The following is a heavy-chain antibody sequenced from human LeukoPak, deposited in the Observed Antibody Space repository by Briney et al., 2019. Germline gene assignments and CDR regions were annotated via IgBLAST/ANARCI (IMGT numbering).Heavy chain of an antibody. CDR2: IHYTGTT. CDR1: GGSINNHY. J-gene: IGHJ3*02. D-gene: IGHD1-26*01. CDR3: ATSRAGTYDRPFDI. Sequence: SETLSLTCIVSGGSINNHYWTWIRQTPGKGLEWIGDIHYTGTTKYNPSLKSRVTISIDTSKNQFSLELSSVTVTDTAVYFCATSRAGTYDRPFDIWGQGTMVTVSS. V-gene: IGHV4-59*08.